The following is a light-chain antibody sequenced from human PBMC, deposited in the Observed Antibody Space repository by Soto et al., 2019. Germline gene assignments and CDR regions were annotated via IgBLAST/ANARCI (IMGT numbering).Light chain of an antibody. CDR1: TSDVGGYDV. CDR3: CSYAGSSTSVV. V-gene: IGLV2-23*02. J-gene: IGLJ2*01. Sequence: QSVLTQPASVSGSPGQSITISCSGTTSDVGGYDVVSWYQQHPGKAPKLMIFEVNQRPSGVSDRFSGSKSGNTASLTISGLQAEDEADYYCCSYAGSSTSVVFGGGTQLTVL. CDR2: EVN.